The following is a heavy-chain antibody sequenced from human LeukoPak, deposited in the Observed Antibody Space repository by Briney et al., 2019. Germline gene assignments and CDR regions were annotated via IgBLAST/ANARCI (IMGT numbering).Heavy chain of an antibody. J-gene: IGHJ4*02. V-gene: IGHV3-30-3*01. CDR3: ARGGYSGTYFFDY. Sequence: GGSLRLSCAASGFTFSSYAVHWVRQAPGKGLEWVAVISYDGSNKYYADSVKGRFTISRDNSKNTLYLQMNSLRAEDTAVYYCARGGYSGTYFFDYWGQGTLVTVSS. CDR2: ISYDGSNK. D-gene: IGHD1-26*01. CDR1: GFTFSSYA.